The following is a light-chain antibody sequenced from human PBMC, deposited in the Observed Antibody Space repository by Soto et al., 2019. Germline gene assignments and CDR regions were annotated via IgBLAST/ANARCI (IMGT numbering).Light chain of an antibody. CDR2: NNN. CDR1: RSNIGSQV. V-gene: IGLV1-44*01. CDR3: ATWDYSLDGPV. Sequence: QAVVTQPPSASGTPGQNVTISCSGSRSNIGSQVVNWFQHVPGTAPKLLMYNNNERPSGVPARISGSKSGTSASLAISGLQSEDEADSYCATWDYSLDGPVFGGGTKLTVL. J-gene: IGLJ3*02.